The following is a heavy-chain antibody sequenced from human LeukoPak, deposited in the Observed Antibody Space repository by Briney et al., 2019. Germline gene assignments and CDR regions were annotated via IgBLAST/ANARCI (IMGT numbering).Heavy chain of an antibody. CDR1: GYTLTELS. CDR2: FDPEDGET. CDR3: ATFTLPAAIVAGDY. V-gene: IGHV1-24*01. Sequence: ASVKVSCKVSGYTLTELSMHWVRQAPGKWLEWMGGFDPEDGETIYAQKFQGRVTMTEDTSTDTAYMELSSLRSEDTAVYYCATFTLPAAIVAGDYWGQGTLVTVSS. D-gene: IGHD2-2*02. J-gene: IGHJ4*02.